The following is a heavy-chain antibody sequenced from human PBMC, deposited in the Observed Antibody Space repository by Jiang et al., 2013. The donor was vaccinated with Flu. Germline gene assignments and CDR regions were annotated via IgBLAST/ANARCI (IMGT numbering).Heavy chain of an antibody. V-gene: IGHV4-39*01. J-gene: IGHJ6*02. CDR1: GGSISSSTYS. D-gene: IGHD3-10*01. Sequence: LLKPSETLSLTCTVSGGSISSSTYSWGWVRQPPGKGLEWIGYMYYSGSTHYNPSLKSRVTISVDTSKKQFSLKVTSVTAADTAVYYCTSGPVNLYNYYGMDVWGQGTTVTVSS. CDR3: TSGPVNLYNYYGMDV. CDR2: MYYSGST.